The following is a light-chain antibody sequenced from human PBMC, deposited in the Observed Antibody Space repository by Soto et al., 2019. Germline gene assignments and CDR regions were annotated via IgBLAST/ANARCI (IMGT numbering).Light chain of an antibody. Sequence: QSVLTQPPSASGTPGQRVTISCSGSSSNIGSNYVFWYQQLPGTAPKVLMYRNSQRPSGVPDRFSGSKSGTSASLAISGRRSEDEADYYCASWDDSLSGFVVFGGGTQLTVL. V-gene: IGLV1-47*01. CDR3: ASWDDSLSGFVV. CDR2: RNS. CDR1: SSNIGSNY. J-gene: IGLJ2*01.